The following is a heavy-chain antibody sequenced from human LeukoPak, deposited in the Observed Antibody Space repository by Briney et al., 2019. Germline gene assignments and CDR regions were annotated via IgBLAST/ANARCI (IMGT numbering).Heavy chain of an antibody. CDR2: ISADSATT. J-gene: IGHJ4*02. V-gene: IGHV3-23*01. Sequence: GGSLRLSCVASGFTFSNYVIHWVRQAPGKGLEWVSVISADSATTFYADSVKGRFTISRDNAKNTVFLQMSSLRAEDTALYYCARKSASGNYPLDYWGQGTLVTVSS. D-gene: IGHD3-10*01. CDR1: GFTFSNYV. CDR3: ARKSASGNYPLDY.